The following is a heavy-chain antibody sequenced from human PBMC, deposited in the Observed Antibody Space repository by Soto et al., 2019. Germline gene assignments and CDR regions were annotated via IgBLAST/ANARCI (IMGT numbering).Heavy chain of an antibody. D-gene: IGHD3-3*01. CDR2: IYYSGST. CDR3: ARDNILGILYGGMDV. Sequence: SETLSLSCTVSGGSISSGDYYWSWIRQPPGKGLEWIGYIYYSGSTYYTPALKSRVTISVDTSKNQFSLKLSSGTAADTAVYYCARDNILGILYGGMDVWGQGTTVTVS. V-gene: IGHV4-30-4*01. J-gene: IGHJ6*02. CDR1: GGSISSGDYY.